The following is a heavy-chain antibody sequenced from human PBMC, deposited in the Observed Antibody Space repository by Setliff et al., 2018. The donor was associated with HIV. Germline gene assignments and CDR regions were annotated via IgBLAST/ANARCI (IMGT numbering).Heavy chain of an antibody. V-gene: IGHV4-34*01. CDR1: GGSLSGYH. CDR2: INHSGST. CDR3: ARGRRSSGWYVYH. Sequence: SETLSLTCAVYGGSLSGYHWSWIRQSPGKGLEWLGEINHSGSTNYNPSLKSRVTISIDTSKNQFSLNLTSVTAADTAVYYCARGRRSSGWYVYHWGQGTLVTVSS. D-gene: IGHD6-19*01. J-gene: IGHJ4*02.